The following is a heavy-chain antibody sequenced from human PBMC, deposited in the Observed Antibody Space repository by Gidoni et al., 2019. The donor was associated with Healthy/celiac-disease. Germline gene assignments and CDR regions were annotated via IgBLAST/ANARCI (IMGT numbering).Heavy chain of an antibody. V-gene: IGHV3-23*01. CDR1: GFTFRSYA. D-gene: IGHD1-20*01. Sequence: EVQLLESGGGLVQPGGSLRLSCAAYGFTFRSYAMSWVRQAPGKGLEWVSAISGSGGSTYYADSVKGRFTISRDNSKNTLYLQMNSLRAEDTAVYYCAKDSTVRYNWNLGYWGQGTLVTVSS. CDR2: ISGSGGST. J-gene: IGHJ4*02. CDR3: AKDSTVRYNWNLGY.